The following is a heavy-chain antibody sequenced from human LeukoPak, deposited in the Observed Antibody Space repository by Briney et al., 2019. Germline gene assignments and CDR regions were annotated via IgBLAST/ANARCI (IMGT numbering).Heavy chain of an antibody. CDR1: GFTFSSYW. CDR2: ISSSSSYI. CDR3: ARDRDLGSSYFDY. D-gene: IGHD1-26*01. V-gene: IGHV3-21*01. Sequence: GESLRLSCAASGFTFSSYWMNWVRQAPGKGLEWVSSISSSSSYIYYADSVKGRFTISRDKAKNSLYLQMNSLRAEDTAVYYCARDRDLGSSYFDYWGQGTLVTVSS. J-gene: IGHJ4*02.